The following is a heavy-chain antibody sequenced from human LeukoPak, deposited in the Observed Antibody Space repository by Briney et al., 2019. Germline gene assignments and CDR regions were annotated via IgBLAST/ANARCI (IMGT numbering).Heavy chain of an antibody. CDR1: GYIFTSYF. Sequence: GASVKVSCKASGYIFTSYFMHWVRQAPGQGLEWMGGIIPIFGTANYAQKFQGRVTITADESTSTAYMELSSLRSEDTAVYYCARVSVPVGHQDPSYEDYWGQGTLVTVSS. D-gene: IGHD5-12*01. J-gene: IGHJ4*02. V-gene: IGHV1-69*13. CDR3: ARVSVPVGHQDPSYEDY. CDR2: IIPIFGTA.